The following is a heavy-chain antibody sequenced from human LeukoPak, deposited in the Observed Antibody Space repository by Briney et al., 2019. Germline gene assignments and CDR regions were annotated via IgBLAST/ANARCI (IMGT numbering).Heavy chain of an antibody. CDR3: ATDESWNDC. CDR1: GFTVSSNY. J-gene: IGHJ4*02. V-gene: IGHV3-21*01. Sequence: GGSLRLSCAASGFTVSSNYMSWVRQAPGKGLEWVSSISSSSSYIYYADSVKGRFTISRDNAKNSLFLQMNSLRAEDTAVYYCATDESWNDCWGQGTLVTVSS. D-gene: IGHD1-1*01. CDR2: ISSSSSYI.